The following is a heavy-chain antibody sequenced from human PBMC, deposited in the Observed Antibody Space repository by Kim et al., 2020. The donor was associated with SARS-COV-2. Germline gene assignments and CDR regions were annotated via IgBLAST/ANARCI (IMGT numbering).Heavy chain of an antibody. V-gene: IGHV4-39*01. CDR3: ARRFSKYRLFDY. Sequence: SETLSLTCTVSGGSVNTGTYYWGWIRQPPGKGLEWIGSIDYSGCTYYNPSLKSRVTISVDTSKNQFSLKLSSVTAADTALYYCARRFSKYRLFDYWGQGTLVTVSS. J-gene: IGHJ4*02. CDR1: GGSVNTGTYY. D-gene: IGHD3-3*01. CDR2: IDYSGCT.